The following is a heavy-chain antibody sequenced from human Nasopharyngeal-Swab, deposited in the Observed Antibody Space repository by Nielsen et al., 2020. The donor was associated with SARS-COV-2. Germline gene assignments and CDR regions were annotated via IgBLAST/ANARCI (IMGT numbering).Heavy chain of an antibody. CDR1: GYSFINYW. J-gene: IGHJ5*01. CDR3: ARRAARDGYNYEVDP. V-gene: IGHV5-51*01. D-gene: IGHD5-24*01. CDR2: IYPGNSQT. Sequence: KVSCNASGYSFINYWIGWVRQKHGKGLEWMGIIYPGNSQTKYSPTFQGQVTISAERSINTVYLQWKTLKASDSAVYFCARRAARDGYNYEVDPWGQGTLVTVSS.